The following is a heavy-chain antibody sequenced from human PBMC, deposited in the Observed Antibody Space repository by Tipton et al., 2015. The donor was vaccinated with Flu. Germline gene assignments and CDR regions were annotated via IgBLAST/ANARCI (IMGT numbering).Heavy chain of an antibody. J-gene: IGHJ4*02. CDR3: ARQLGGGDCY. CDR2: MWYDGTKT. CDR1: GFALSSYG. Sequence: SLRLSCKVSGFALSSYGMHWVRQTPGKGLEWVAFMWYDGTKTFYGGSVKGRFTISRDESQSTLYLQINSVRVEDMGVYYCARQLGGGDCYWGQGTLVTVSS. V-gene: IGHV3-33*01. D-gene: IGHD2-21*01.